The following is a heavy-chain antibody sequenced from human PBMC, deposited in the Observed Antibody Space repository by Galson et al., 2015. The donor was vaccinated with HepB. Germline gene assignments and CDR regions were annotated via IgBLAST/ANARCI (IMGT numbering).Heavy chain of an antibody. CDR2: ISGNGDST. CDR1: GFAFDTHA. V-gene: IGHV3-23*01. J-gene: IGHJ5*01. Sequence: SLRLSCAASGFAFDTHAMSWVRQAPGRGLEWISGISGNGDSTFSADSVKGRFTVSRDNSNNMLYPQMNSLRAEDAGLYFCAKGYGLFDSWGQGILVTVSS. D-gene: IGHD5-18*01. CDR3: AKGYGLFDS.